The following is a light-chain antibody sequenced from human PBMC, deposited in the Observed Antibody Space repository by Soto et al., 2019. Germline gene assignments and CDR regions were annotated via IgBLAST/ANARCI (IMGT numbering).Light chain of an antibody. CDR3: GAWDSSLNVYV. V-gene: IGLV1-51*01. J-gene: IGLJ1*01. CDR2: DNN. Sequence: QSVLTQPPSVSAAPGHKVTISCSGTASNIGNDYVSWYQQLPGEAPQLLIYDNNRRPSGIPDRFSGSRSDTSATLGITGLQPGDEADYYCGAWDSSLNVYVFGTGTKVTVL. CDR1: ASNIGNDY.